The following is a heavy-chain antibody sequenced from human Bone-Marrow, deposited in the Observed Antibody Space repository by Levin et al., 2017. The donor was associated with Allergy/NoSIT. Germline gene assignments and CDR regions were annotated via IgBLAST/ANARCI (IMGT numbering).Heavy chain of an antibody. V-gene: IGHV3-33*03. CDR2: IWYDGSNK. Sequence: GESLKISCAASGFTFSNYGMHWVRQAPGKGLEWVAMIWYDGSNKYYADSVKGRFTISRDNSKNTLYLQMNSLRAEDTAVYFCATDAYGDYDDYWGQGTLVTVSS. D-gene: IGHD4-17*01. CDR1: GFTFSNYG. J-gene: IGHJ4*02. CDR3: ATDAYGDYDDY.